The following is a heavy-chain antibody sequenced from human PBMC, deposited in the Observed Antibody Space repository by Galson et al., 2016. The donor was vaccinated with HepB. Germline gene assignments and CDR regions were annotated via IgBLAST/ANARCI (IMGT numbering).Heavy chain of an antibody. D-gene: IGHD3-9*01. Sequence: LRLSCAASGFTFSSYSMNWVRQAPGKGLEWVSYISSSSSTIYHADSVKGRFTISRDNAKNSLYLQMNSLRAEDTAVYYCAADARAMTGKWWGQGTLVTVSS. CDR3: AADARAMTGKW. CDR1: GFTFSSYS. CDR2: ISSSSSTI. J-gene: IGHJ4*02. V-gene: IGHV3-48*01.